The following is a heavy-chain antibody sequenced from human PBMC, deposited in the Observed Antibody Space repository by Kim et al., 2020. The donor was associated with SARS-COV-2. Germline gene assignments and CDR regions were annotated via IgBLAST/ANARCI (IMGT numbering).Heavy chain of an antibody. CDR3: ARESGVVGATPFDY. Sequence: NPSLKSRVTISLDTSKNQFSLNLSSVTAADTAVYFCARESGVVGATPFDYWVQGTLVTVSS. J-gene: IGHJ4*02. V-gene: IGHV4-59*01. D-gene: IGHD1-26*01.